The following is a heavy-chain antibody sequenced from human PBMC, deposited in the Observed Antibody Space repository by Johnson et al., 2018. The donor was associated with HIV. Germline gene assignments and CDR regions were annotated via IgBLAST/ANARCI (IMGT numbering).Heavy chain of an antibody. D-gene: IGHD1-26*01. CDR3: ARDEGGSYEADAFDI. CDR1: GFSFSSYT. Sequence: VQLVESGGGLVQPGGSLRLSCAASGFSFSSYTMTWVRQAPGKGLEWVSGISSSGGSTYYADSVKGRFTISRDDSKNTLYLQMNSLRAEDTAVYYCARDEGGSYEADAFDIWGQGTMVTVSS. V-gene: IGHV3-23*04. CDR2: ISSSGGST. J-gene: IGHJ3*02.